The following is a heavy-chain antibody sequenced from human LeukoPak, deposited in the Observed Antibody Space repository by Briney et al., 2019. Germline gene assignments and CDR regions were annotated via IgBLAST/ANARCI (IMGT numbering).Heavy chain of an antibody. CDR1: GGSISSSSYY. D-gene: IGHD3-10*01. V-gene: IGHV4-39*01. Sequence: SETLSLTCTVSGGSISSSSYYWGWIRQPPGKGLEWIGSIYYSGSTYYNPSLKSRVTISVDTSKNQFSLKLSSVTAADTAVYYCARPNYYGSGSYLHWGQGTLVTVSS. J-gene: IGHJ4*02. CDR2: IYYSGST. CDR3: ARPNYYGSGSYLH.